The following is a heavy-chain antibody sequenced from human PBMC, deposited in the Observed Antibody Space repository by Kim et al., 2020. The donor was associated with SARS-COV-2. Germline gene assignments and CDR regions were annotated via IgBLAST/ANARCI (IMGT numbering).Heavy chain of an antibody. Sequence: ASVKVSCKASGYNLTTFSMDWVRQAPGQGLEWLGWINTYTGNPTYAQGFTGRFVFSFDTSVNTAYLQISGLKADDTAVYYCARDQLKAGEDFPYYYGLDRWGQGTTVTGSS. D-gene: IGHD3-16*01. V-gene: IGHV7-4-1*02. CDR1: GYNLTTFS. CDR2: INTYTGNP. CDR3: ARDQLKAGEDFPYYYGLDR. J-gene: IGHJ6*02.